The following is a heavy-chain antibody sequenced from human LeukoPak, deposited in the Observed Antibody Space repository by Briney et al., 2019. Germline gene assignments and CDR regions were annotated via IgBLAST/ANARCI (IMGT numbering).Heavy chain of an antibody. J-gene: IGHJ5*02. Sequence: PGGSLRLSCAASGFTFSSYEMNWVRQAPGKGLEWVSYIGGGSNIIHYADSVRGRFTISRDDAKSSLYLQMDSLRAEDTAVYYCASSGVKSGTTHGPWGQGTLVTVSS. D-gene: IGHD4-17*01. CDR3: ASSGVKSGTTHGP. V-gene: IGHV3-48*03. CDR2: IGGGSNII. CDR1: GFTFSSYE.